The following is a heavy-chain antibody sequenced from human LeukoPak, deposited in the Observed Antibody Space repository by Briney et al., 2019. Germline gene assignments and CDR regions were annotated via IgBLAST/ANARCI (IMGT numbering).Heavy chain of an antibody. CDR3: ARLKYSSSWYDSNYGMDV. J-gene: IGHJ6*02. CDR1: GYSFTSYW. D-gene: IGHD6-13*01. Sequence: GESLKISCKGSGYSFTSYWIGWVRQMPGKGLEWVGIIYPGDSDTRYSPSFRGQVTISADKSISTAYLQWSSLKASDTAMYYCARLKYSSSWYDSNYGMDVWGQGTTVTVSS. V-gene: IGHV5-51*01. CDR2: IYPGDSDT.